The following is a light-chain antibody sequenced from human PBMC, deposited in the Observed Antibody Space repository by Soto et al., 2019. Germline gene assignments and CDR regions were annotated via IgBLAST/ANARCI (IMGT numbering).Light chain of an antibody. CDR3: QQRSNWALFT. V-gene: IGKV3-11*01. J-gene: IGKJ3*01. Sequence: EIVLTKAPGTLSFSPGERATLSCGASQSVSSYLAWYQQKPGQAPRLLIYDASNRATGIPARFSGSGSGTDFTLTISSLEPEDFAVYYCQQRSNWALFTFGPGTKVDIK. CDR2: DAS. CDR1: QSVSSY.